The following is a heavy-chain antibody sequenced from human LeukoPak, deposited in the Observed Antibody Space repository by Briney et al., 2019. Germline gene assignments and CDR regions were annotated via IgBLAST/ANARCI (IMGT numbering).Heavy chain of an antibody. CDR3: ARDGASLWELQAPLDY. D-gene: IGHD1-26*01. CDR1: GFTFSSYG. J-gene: IGHJ4*02. Sequence: GGSLRLSCAASGFTFSSYGMHWVRQAPGKGLEWVAVIWYDGSNKYYADSVKGRFTISRDNSKNTLYLQMNSLRAEDTAVYYCARDGASLWELQAPLDYWGQGTLVTVSS. V-gene: IGHV3-33*01. CDR2: IWYDGSNK.